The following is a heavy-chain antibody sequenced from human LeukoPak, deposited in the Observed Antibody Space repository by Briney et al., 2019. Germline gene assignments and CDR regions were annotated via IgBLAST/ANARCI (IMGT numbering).Heavy chain of an antibody. CDR2: IYYSGST. D-gene: IGHD1-1*01. CDR1: GGSISSYY. CDR3: ARRDRLEPPDV. J-gene: IGHJ6*02. V-gene: IGHV4-59*08. Sequence: SSETLSLTCTVSGGSISSYYWSWIRQPPGKGLEWIGYIYYSGSTNYNPSLKSRVTISVDTSKNQFSLKLSSVTAADTAVYYCARRDRLEPPDVWGQGTTVTVSS.